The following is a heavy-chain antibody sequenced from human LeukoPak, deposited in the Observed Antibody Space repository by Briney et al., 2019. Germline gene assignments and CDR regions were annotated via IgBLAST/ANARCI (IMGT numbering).Heavy chain of an antibody. CDR3: ARGPRLYYYYYWDV. CDR1: GGSFSGYY. Sequence: SETLSLTCAVYGGSFSGYYWSWIRQPPGKGLEWIGEINHSGSTNYNPSLKSRVTISVDTSKNQFSLKLSSVTAADTAVYYCARGPRLYYYYYWDVGGKGTTVTAS. D-gene: IGHD2-21*02. V-gene: IGHV4-34*01. J-gene: IGHJ6*03. CDR2: INHSGST.